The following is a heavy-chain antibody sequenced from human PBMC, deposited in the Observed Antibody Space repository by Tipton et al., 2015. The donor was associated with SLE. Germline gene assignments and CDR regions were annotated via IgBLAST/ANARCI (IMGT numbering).Heavy chain of an antibody. V-gene: IGHV4-59*12. Sequence: TLSLTCTVSGGSISSYYWSWIRQPPGKGLEWIGYIYYSGSTNYNPSLKSRVTISVDTSKNQFSLKLSSVTAADTAVYYCARKGTGPFDYWGQGTLVTVSS. CDR3: ARKGTGPFDY. CDR2: IYYSGST. J-gene: IGHJ4*02. D-gene: IGHD2-8*02. CDR1: GGSISSYY.